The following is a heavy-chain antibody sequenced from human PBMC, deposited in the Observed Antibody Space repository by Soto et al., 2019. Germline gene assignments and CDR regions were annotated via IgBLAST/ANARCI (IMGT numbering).Heavy chain of an antibody. CDR3: AHHTITPVTNWFDP. D-gene: IGHD1-20*01. V-gene: IGHV2-5*01. CDR1: GFSLTTSGVG. CDR2: IYWNDDK. J-gene: IGHJ5*02. Sequence: SGPTLVNPTQTLTLTCTFSGFSLTTSGVGVGWIRQPPGKALEWRALIYWNDDKRYSPSLKGRLTITKDTSKNQVVLAMTNMDPVDTATYYCAHHTITPVTNWFDPWGLGTLVTVSS.